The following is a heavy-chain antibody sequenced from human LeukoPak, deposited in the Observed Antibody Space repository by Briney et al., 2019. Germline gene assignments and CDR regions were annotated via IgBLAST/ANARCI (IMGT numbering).Heavy chain of an antibody. CDR3: AREEDNADEYLREDY. V-gene: IGHV3-23*01. CDR1: GFTFSSYA. J-gene: IGHJ4*02. Sequence: GGSLRLSCAASGFTFSSYAMSWVRQAPGKGLEWVSAISGSGGSTYYADSVKGRFTISRDNARNSLFLQMNSLRAEDTAVYYCAREEDNADEYLREDYWGQGTLVTVSS. CDR2: ISGSGGST. D-gene: IGHD2/OR15-2a*01.